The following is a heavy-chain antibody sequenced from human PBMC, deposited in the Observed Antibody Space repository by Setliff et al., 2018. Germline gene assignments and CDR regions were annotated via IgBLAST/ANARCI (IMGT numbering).Heavy chain of an antibody. J-gene: IGHJ6*03. CDR1: GGSISGYY. Sequence: PSETLSLTCTVSGGSISGYYWSWTRQPPGKGLEWIGNIYYTGSPSYSPSLRSRGTISVDTSKNKFSLSLSSVTAADTAVYYCARANKKLDYYYYYYMDVWGKGTTVTV. V-gene: IGHV4-59*01. D-gene: IGHD1-1*01. CDR3: ARANKKLDYYYYYYMDV. CDR2: IYYTGSP.